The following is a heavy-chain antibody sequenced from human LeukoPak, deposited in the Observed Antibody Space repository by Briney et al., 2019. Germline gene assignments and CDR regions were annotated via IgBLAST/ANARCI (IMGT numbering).Heavy chain of an antibody. Sequence: GGSRRLSCAASGFTFSDYYMTWIRQAPGKGLEWLSYINNDGTTIYYADSVKGRLTISGDNAKNSLYLQMNSLRAEDTAMYYCAISLEGQLGRYYFDYWGQETLVTVSS. CDR3: AISLEGQLGRYYFDY. J-gene: IGHJ4*02. D-gene: IGHD6-6*01. CDR2: INNDGTTI. V-gene: IGHV3-11*04. CDR1: GFTFSDYY.